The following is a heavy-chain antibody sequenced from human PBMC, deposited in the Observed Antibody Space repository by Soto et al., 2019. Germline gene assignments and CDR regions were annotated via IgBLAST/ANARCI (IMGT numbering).Heavy chain of an antibody. Sequence: QVQVEQSGAEVKKPGSSVKVSCKASRDTFSSYGFTWVRQAPGQGLEWMGGIIPILRTANYAQKFQGRVTITADESTSTAYMELSSLRSEDTAVYYCARALVATNAFDYWGQGILVTVSS. V-gene: IGHV1-69*11. CDR2: IIPILRTA. CDR3: ARALVATNAFDY. CDR1: RDTFSSYG. D-gene: IGHD5-12*01. J-gene: IGHJ4*02.